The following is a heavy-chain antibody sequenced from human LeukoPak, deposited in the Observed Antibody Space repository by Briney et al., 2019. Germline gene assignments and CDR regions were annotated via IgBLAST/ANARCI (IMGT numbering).Heavy chain of an antibody. J-gene: IGHJ3*02. Sequence: GASVKVSCKASGGTFSSYAISWVRQAPGQGLGWMGGIIPIFGTANYAQKFQGRVTITADESTSTAYMELSSLRSEDTAVYYCARRNYYDSSGYAFDIWGQGTMVTVSS. CDR3: ARRNYYDSSGYAFDI. CDR2: IIPIFGTA. V-gene: IGHV1-69*13. D-gene: IGHD3-22*01. CDR1: GGTFSSYA.